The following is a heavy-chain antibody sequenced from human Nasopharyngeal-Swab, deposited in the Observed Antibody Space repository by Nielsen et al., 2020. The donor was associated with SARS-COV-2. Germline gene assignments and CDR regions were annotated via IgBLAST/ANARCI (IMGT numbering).Heavy chain of an antibody. Sequence: GESLKISCAASGFTFSSYGMHWVRQAPGQGLEWVAVIWYDGSNKYYAESVKGRFTISRDNSKNTLDLQMNSLRAEDTAVYYCAREDTMIVTPDYWGQGTLVTVSS. J-gene: IGHJ4*02. V-gene: IGHV3-33*01. CDR3: AREDTMIVTPDY. CDR1: GFTFSSYG. CDR2: IWYDGSNK. D-gene: IGHD3-22*01.